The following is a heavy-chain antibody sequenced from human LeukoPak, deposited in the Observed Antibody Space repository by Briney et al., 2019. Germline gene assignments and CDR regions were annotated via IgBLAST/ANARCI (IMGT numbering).Heavy chain of an antibody. D-gene: IGHD4-11*01. J-gene: IGHJ5*02. CDR2: IYTSGTT. CDR1: GGSINSGTYY. Sequence: PSETLSLTCTVSGGSINSGTYYWSWIRQPAGKGLEWIGRIYTSGTTNYNPSLKSRVTISLDTSKNQFSLKLSSVTAADTAVYYCARDRRSTVMYWFDPWGQGTLVTVSS. CDR3: ARDRRSTVMYWFDP. V-gene: IGHV4-61*02.